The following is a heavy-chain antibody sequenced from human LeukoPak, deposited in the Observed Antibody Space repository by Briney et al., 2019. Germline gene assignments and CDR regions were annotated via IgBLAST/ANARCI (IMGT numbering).Heavy chain of an antibody. CDR2: ISSDSGTR. D-gene: IGHD1-14*01. J-gene: IGHJ5*02. Sequence: GGSLSLSCGAYGLTFSTYSMNWVRQAPGKGLEWVSYISSDSGTRYYADSVKGRFTISRDNAKNSLYLQMNSLRAEDTAVYYCARAAQPGFDPWGQGTLVTVSS. CDR1: GLTFSTYS. V-gene: IGHV3-48*01. CDR3: ARAAQPGFDP.